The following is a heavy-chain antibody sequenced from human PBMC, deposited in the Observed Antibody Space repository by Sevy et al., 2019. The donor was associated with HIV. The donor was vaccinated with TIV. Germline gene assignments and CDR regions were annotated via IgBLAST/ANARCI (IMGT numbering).Heavy chain of an antibody. CDR1: GYTLTELS. CDR3: ATAGRGVVPAAKSWFDP. CDR2: FDPEDGET. Sequence: ASVKVSCKVSGYTLTELSMHWVRQAPGKGLEWMGGFDPEDGETIYAQKFQGRVTMTEDTSTDTAYMELSSLRSEDTAVYYCATAGRGVVPAAKSWFDPWGLGTLVTVSS. V-gene: IGHV1-24*01. D-gene: IGHD2-2*01. J-gene: IGHJ5*02.